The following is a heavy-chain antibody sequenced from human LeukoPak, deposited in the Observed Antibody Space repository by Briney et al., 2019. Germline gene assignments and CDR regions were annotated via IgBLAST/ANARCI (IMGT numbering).Heavy chain of an antibody. J-gene: IGHJ5*02. CDR3: ARQEYCSGGSCYTWFDP. D-gene: IGHD2-15*01. Sequence: GESLKISCQGSGYRINNYWIGWVRQLPGKGLEWMGIIYPADSDIRYSPSFQGQVTISADKSISTGYLQWSSLKASDTAMYYCARQEYCSGGSCYTWFDPWGQGTLVTVSS. V-gene: IGHV5-51*01. CDR1: GYRINNYW. CDR2: IYPADSDI.